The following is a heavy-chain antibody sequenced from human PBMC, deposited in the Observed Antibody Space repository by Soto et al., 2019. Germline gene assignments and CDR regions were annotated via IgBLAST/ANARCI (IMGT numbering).Heavy chain of an antibody. J-gene: IGHJ6*02. CDR2: INPSGGST. Sequence: SLVKVSCKASGYAFTSYWMPYVRPAPGLGLEWMGIINPSGGSTSYAQKFQDRVTMTRDTSTSTVYMELSSLRAEDTAVYYCARDTMSGFYFHSSGYYYYYGMDVWGQGTTVTVSS. D-gene: IGHD3-22*01. CDR3: ARDTMSGFYFHSSGYYYYYGMDV. CDR1: GYAFTSYW. V-gene: IGHV1-46*01.